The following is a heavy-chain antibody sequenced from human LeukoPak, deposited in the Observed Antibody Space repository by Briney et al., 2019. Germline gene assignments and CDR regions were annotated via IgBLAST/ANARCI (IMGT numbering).Heavy chain of an antibody. CDR1: GYTFTGYY. D-gene: IGHD6-19*01. CDR3: ARGTWYSHSSGWYGFDY. CDR2: INPNSGGT. Sequence: ASVKVSCKASGYTFTGYYMHWVRQAPGQGLEWMGWINPNSGGTNYAQKFQGRVTMTRDTSISTAYMELSRLRSDDTAVYYCARGTWYSHSSGWYGFDYWGQGTLVTVSS. V-gene: IGHV1-2*02. J-gene: IGHJ4*02.